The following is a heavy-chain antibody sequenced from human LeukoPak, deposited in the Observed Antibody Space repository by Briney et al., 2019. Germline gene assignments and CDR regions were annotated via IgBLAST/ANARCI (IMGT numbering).Heavy chain of an antibody. CDR1: GGSISSGSYY. J-gene: IGHJ6*02. V-gene: IGHV4-61*02. Sequence: SETLSLTSTVSGGSISSGSYYWSWIRQPAGEGLEWIARIYTSGSTNCNPALKTRVTISVDTSKNQFSLKLSSVTAADTAVYYCARTSSSWYRGGYYYYGMDVWGQGTTVTVSS. D-gene: IGHD6-13*01. CDR3: ARTSSSWYRGGYYYYGMDV. CDR2: IYTSGST.